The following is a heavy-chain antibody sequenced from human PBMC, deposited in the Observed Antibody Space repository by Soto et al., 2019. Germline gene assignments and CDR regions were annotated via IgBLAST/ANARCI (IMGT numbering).Heavy chain of an antibody. D-gene: IGHD2-2*01. Sequence: ASVKVSCKASGYTFTGYAMHWVRQAPGQRLEWMGWINAGNGNTKYSQKFQGRVTITRDTSASTAYMELSSLRSEDTAVYYCARAVLPATAPFNNWGQGTLVTVSS. V-gene: IGHV1-3*01. CDR2: INAGNGNT. CDR1: GYTFTGYA. CDR3: ARAVLPATAPFNN. J-gene: IGHJ4*02.